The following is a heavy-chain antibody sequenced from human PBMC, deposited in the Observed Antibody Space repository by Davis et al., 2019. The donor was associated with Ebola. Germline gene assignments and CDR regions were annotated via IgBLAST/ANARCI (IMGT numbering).Heavy chain of an antibody. CDR1: GYTFTSYY. J-gene: IGHJ5*02. Sequence: ASVKVSCKASGYTFTSYYMHWVRQAPGQGLEWMGWINPNSGGTNYAQKFQGWVTMTTDTSTSTVYMELRSLRSDDTAVYYCARGITMVRGVSWFDPWGQGTLVTVSS. CDR3: ARGITMVRGVSWFDP. V-gene: IGHV1-2*04. D-gene: IGHD3-10*01. CDR2: INPNSGGT.